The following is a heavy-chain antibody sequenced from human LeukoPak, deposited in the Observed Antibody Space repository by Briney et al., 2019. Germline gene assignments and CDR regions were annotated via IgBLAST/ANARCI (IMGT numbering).Heavy chain of an antibody. V-gene: IGHV4-4*02. CDR3: ARHYDLWSGYNY. CDR2: IYHTGSV. J-gene: IGHJ4*02. D-gene: IGHD3-3*01. CDR1: GGSINSNYW. Sequence: PSGTLSLTCAVSGGSINSNYWWTWVRQSPGKGLEWIGEIYHTGSVNYNLSLESRVTFSRDRSKNQFSLMLRSVTAADTAVYYCARHYDLWSGYNYWGQGLLVTVSS.